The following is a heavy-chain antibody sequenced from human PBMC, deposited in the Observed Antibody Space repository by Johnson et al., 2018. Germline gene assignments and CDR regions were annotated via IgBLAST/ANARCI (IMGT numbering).Heavy chain of an antibody. CDR2: INSDGSST. D-gene: IGHD1-26*01. V-gene: IGHV3-74*01. J-gene: IGHJ1*01. Sequence: VQLQESGGTLVQPGGSLRLSCAASGFTFSSYSMHWVRQAPGEGLVWVSRINSDGSSTTYADSVKGRFTISRDNAKNTLYLQMNSLRAEDTAVDYCARESGSYYGGFQHWGQGSLVTVAS. CDR3: ARESGSYYGGFQH. CDR1: GFTFSSYS.